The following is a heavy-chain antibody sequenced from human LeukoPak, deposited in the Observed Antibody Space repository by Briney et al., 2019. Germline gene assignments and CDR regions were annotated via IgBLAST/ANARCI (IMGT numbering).Heavy chain of an antibody. Sequence: GGSLRLSCAASGFTFSSYSMNWVRQAPGKGLEWVSSISSSSSYIYYADSVKGRFTISRDNAENSLYLQMNSLRAEDTAVYYCARGIAVAGGTDYWGQGTLVTVSS. CDR2: ISSSSSYI. D-gene: IGHD6-19*01. CDR1: GFTFSSYS. J-gene: IGHJ4*02. V-gene: IGHV3-21*01. CDR3: ARGIAVAGGTDY.